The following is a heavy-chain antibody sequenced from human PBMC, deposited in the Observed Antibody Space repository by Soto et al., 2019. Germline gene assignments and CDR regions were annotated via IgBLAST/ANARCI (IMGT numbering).Heavy chain of an antibody. CDR2: IYYSGST. Sequence: SETLSLTCTVSGGSISSSSYYWGWIRQPPGKGLEWIGSIYYSGSTYYNPSLKSRVTISVDTSKNQFSLKLSSVTAADTAVYYCARHIKQLVAFPSDYFDYWGQGTLVTVSS. D-gene: IGHD6-6*01. V-gene: IGHV4-39*01. CDR1: GGSISSSSYY. J-gene: IGHJ4*02. CDR3: ARHIKQLVAFPSDYFDY.